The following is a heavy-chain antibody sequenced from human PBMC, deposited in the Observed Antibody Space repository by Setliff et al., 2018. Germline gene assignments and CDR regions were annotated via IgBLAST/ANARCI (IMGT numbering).Heavy chain of an antibody. V-gene: IGHV4-39*07. J-gene: IGHJ4*02. CDR3: ARDNTILGATDY. CDR1: GVSFSSTTFY. Sequence: SETLSLTCNVSGVSFSSTTFYWAWIRQSPGKGLEWIGSVSFFGSAYYNPSLQSRGAISLDTSRSQFSLKLSSLTAADTALYFCARDNTILGATDYWGQGALVTVSS. D-gene: IGHD1-26*01. CDR2: VSFFGSA.